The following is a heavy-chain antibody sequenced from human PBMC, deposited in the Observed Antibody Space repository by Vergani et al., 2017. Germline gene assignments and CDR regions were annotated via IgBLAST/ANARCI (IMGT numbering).Heavy chain of an antibody. V-gene: IGHV3-23*01. CDR3: ARDTPPYYGSGSYYTVYYYYGMDV. CDR1: GFTFSSYA. J-gene: IGHJ6*02. CDR2: ISGSGGNT. Sequence: EVQLLESGGGLVQPGGSLRLSCAASGFTFSSYAMSWVRQVPGKGLEWVSGISGSGGNTYYADSVKGRFTISRDNAKNSLYLQMNSLRAEDTAVYYCARDTPPYYGSGSYYTVYYYYGMDVWGQGTTVTVSS. D-gene: IGHD3-10*01.